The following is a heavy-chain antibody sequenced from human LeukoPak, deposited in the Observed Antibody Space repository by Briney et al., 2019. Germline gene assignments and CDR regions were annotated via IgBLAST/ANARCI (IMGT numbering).Heavy chain of an antibody. Sequence: KSGGSLRLSCAASGFTISGYWMSWVRQAPGRGLEWAASIKQDGTEKYYVDSVKGRFTVSRDNAENSLYLQMNSLRAEDTAVYYCARLTSGVTTFVYWGQGTLVTVSS. D-gene: IGHD1-1*01. J-gene: IGHJ4*02. CDR3: ARLTSGVTTFVY. CDR1: GFTISGYW. V-gene: IGHV3-7*01. CDR2: IKQDGTEK.